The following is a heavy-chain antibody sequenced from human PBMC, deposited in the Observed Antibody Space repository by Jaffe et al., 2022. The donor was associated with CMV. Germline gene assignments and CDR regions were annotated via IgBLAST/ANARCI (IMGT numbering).Heavy chain of an antibody. Sequence: QLQLQESGPGLVKPSETLSLTCTVSGGSIRSRSYYWGWIRQPPGKGLEWIGSMYYSGSTDYNPSLKSRVTISVDMSKNQFSLKLSSVTAADTAVYYCARQWELTWFDPWGQGTLVTVSS. CDR2: MYYSGST. J-gene: IGHJ5*02. CDR3: ARQWELTWFDP. V-gene: IGHV4-39*01. CDR1: GGSIRSRSYY. D-gene: IGHD1-26*01.